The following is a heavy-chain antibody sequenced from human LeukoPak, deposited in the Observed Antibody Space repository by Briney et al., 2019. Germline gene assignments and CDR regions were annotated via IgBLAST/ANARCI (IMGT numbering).Heavy chain of an antibody. CDR1: GYTFTSYA. V-gene: IGHV7-4-1*02. D-gene: IGHD3-10*01. CDR2: INTNTGNP. J-gene: IGHJ3*02. Sequence: GASVKVSCKASGYTFTSYAMNWVRQAPGQGLERMGWINTNTGNPTYAQGFTGRFVFSLDTSVSTAYLQISSLKAEDTAVYYCASINHERITMVRGVKDAFDIWGQGTMVTVSS. CDR3: ASINHERITMVRGVKDAFDI.